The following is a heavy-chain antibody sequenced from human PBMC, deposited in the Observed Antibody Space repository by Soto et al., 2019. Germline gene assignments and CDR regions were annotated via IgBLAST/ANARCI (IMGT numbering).Heavy chain of an antibody. D-gene: IGHD2-15*01. CDR1: GGSISRYY. CDR3: ARVYCSGGSCPFSYYYYGMDV. Sequence: TSETLSLTCTVSGGSISRYYWSWIRQPPGKGLEWIGYIYYSGSTNYNPSLKSRVTISVDTSKNQFSLKLSSVTAADTAVYYCARVYCSGGSCPFSYYYYGMDVWGQGTTVTVSS. CDR2: IYYSGST. V-gene: IGHV4-59*01. J-gene: IGHJ6*02.